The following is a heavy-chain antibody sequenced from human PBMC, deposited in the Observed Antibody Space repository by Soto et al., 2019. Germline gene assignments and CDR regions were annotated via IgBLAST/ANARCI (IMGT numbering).Heavy chain of an antibody. V-gene: IGHV3-23*01. CDR3: TKRSSSSTFDY. J-gene: IGHJ4*02. CDR1: GFTFSSYA. D-gene: IGHD6-6*01. CDR2: ISGSDDST. Sequence: EVQLLESGGGLVQPGASLRLSCAASGFTFSSYAMSWVRQAPGKGLEWVSVISGSDDSTYYADSVKGRFTISRDNSKNTLYLQMNNLRAEDTAVYYCTKRSSSSTFDYWGQGTLVTVSS.